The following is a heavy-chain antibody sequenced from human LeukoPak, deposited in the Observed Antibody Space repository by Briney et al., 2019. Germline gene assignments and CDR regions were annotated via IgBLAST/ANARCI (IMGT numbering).Heavy chain of an antibody. CDR1: GFTFSSYG. Sequence: GRSLRLSCAASGFTFSSYGMHWVRQAPGKGLEWVAVIWYDGSNKYYADSVKGRFTISRDNSKNTLYLQMNSLRAEDTAVYYCAKLHYDFWSDPFDYWGQGTLVTVSS. J-gene: IGHJ4*02. V-gene: IGHV3-33*06. CDR3: AKLHYDFWSDPFDY. D-gene: IGHD3-3*01. CDR2: IWYDGSNK.